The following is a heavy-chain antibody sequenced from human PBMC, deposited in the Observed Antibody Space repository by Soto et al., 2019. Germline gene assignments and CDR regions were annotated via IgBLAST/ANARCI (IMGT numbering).Heavy chain of an antibody. CDR2: INHSGST. J-gene: IGHJ6*02. V-gene: IGHV4-34*01. CDR3: ARRYYYGSGSYYSASYYYYGMDV. CDR1: GGSFSGYY. Sequence: SETLSLTCAVYGGSFSGYYWSWIRQPPGKGLEWIGEINHSGSTNYNPSLKSRVTISVDTSKNQFSLKLSSVTAADTAVYYCARRYYYGSGSYYSASYYYYGMDVWGQGTTVTVSS. D-gene: IGHD3-10*01.